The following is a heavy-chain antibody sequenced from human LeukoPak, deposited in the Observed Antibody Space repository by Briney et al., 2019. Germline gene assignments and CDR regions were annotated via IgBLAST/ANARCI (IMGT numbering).Heavy chain of an antibody. CDR1: GFTVSSNY. CDR2: IYSGGST. V-gene: IGHV3-66*01. Sequence: PGGSLRLSCAASGFTVSSNYMSWVRQAPGKGLEWVSVIYSGGSTYYADSVKGRFTISRDNSKNTLYLQMNSLRAEDTAVYYCARVYYDSRGFDAFDFWGQGTMVTVSS. CDR3: ARVYYDSRGFDAFDF. J-gene: IGHJ3*01. D-gene: IGHD3-22*01.